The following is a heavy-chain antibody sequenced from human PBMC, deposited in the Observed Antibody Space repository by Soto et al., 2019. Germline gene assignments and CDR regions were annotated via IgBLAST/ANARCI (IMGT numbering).Heavy chain of an antibody. Sequence: GWSLRLSCAASGFTFSSYSMNWVRQAPGKGLEWVSSISSSSSYIYYADSVKGRFTISRDNAKNSLYLQMNSLRAEDTAVYCCAREGLAASPETMPGYWGQGTLITVSS. CDR2: ISSSSSYI. CDR3: AREGLAASPETMPGY. V-gene: IGHV3-21*01. CDR1: GFTFSSYS. D-gene: IGHD6-6*01. J-gene: IGHJ4*02.